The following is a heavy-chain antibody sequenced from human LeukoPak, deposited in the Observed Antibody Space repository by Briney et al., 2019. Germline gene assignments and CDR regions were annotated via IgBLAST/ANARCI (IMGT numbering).Heavy chain of an antibody. D-gene: IGHD3-10*01. V-gene: IGHV1-2*02. Sequence: GASVKVSCKASGYTFTGYYMHWVRQAPGQGLEWMGWINPNSGGTNYAQKFQGRVTMTRDTSISTAYMELSRLRSDDTAVYYCARDLQALPISGPLKHWFDPWGQGTLVTVSS. J-gene: IGHJ5*02. CDR2: INPNSGGT. CDR1: GYTFTGYY. CDR3: ARDLQALPISGPLKHWFDP.